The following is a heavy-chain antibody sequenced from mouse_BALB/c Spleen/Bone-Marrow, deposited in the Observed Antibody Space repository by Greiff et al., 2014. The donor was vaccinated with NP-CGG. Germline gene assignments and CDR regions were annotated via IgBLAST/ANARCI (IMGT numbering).Heavy chain of an antibody. Sequence: VQLQQSGAGLVKPGASVKLSCKASGYTFTSYYMYWVKQRPGQGLEWIGEINPSNGGADFNEKFKIKATLTVDKSSSTAYMQLSSLTSEDSAVYYCTTSGGYNWFAYWGQGTLVTVSA. CDR3: TTSGGYNWFAY. CDR1: GYTFTSYY. D-gene: IGHD2-2*01. CDR2: INPSNGGA. V-gene: IGHV1S81*02. J-gene: IGHJ3*01.